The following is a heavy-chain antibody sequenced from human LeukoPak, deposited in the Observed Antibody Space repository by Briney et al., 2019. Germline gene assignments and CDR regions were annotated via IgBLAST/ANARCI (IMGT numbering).Heavy chain of an antibody. CDR3: ARDTAVTVSYYYYYYMDV. Sequence: GGSLRLSCAASGFTFNNYSMNWVRQAPGKGLEWVSYISGSCSGIYYADSVKGRFTISRDKAKNSLYLQMNSLRAEDTAVYYCARDTAVTVSYYYYYYMDVWGKGTTVTVSS. CDR1: GFTFNNYS. J-gene: IGHJ6*03. V-gene: IGHV3-48*01. D-gene: IGHD4-17*01. CDR2: ISGSCSGI.